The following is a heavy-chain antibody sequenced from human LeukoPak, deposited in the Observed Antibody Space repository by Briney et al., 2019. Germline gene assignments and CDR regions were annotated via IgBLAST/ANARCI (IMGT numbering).Heavy chain of an antibody. J-gene: IGHJ4*02. CDR1: GYSISSGYY. Sequence: SETLSLTCTVSGYSISSGYYWGWIRQPPGKGLEWIGSIYHSGSTYYNPSLKSRVTISVDTSKNQFSLKLSSVTAADTAVYYCARATNIVANVDYWGQGTLVTVSS. D-gene: IGHD5-12*01. CDR3: ARATNIVANVDY. CDR2: IYHSGST. V-gene: IGHV4-38-2*02.